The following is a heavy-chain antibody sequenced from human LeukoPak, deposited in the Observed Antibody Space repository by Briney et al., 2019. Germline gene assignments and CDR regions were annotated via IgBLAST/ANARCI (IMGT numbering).Heavy chain of an antibody. J-gene: IGHJ4*02. Sequence: GGPLRLSCAASGFTVSSNYMSWVRQAPGKGLEWVSVIYSGGSTYYADSVKGRFTISRDNSKNTLYLQMNSLRAEDTAVYYCARDSGYSYGYSFDYWGQGTLVTVSS. CDR1: GFTVSSNY. V-gene: IGHV3-66*01. CDR2: IYSGGST. CDR3: ARDSGYSYGYSFDY. D-gene: IGHD5-18*01.